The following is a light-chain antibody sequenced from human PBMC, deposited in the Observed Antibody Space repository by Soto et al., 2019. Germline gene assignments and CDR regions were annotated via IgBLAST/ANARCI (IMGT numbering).Light chain of an antibody. Sequence: EILMTQSPATLSVSPGERATLSCRASQNVNSNLAWYQQKPGQAPRLLIYVASTRATGIPARFSGSGSGTESTLTISSLQSEDSAVYYCQQYNNWPSWTFGQGTKVEIK. CDR2: VAS. V-gene: IGKV3-15*01. CDR3: QQYNNWPSWT. J-gene: IGKJ1*01. CDR1: QNVNSN.